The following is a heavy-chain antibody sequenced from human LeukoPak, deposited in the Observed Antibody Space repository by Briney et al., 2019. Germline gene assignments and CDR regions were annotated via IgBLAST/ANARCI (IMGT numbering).Heavy chain of an antibody. CDR2: ISPYNGDT. J-gene: IGHJ6*03. V-gene: IGHV1-18*01. CDR1: GYTFTNYG. Sequence: GASVKVSCKASGYTFTNYGISWVRQAPGQGLEWMGWISPYNGDTNYAQKLQGRVTMTTDTSTACMELRSLRSDDTAVYYCAKEGPTIFGVVGYMDVWGKGTTVTVSS. D-gene: IGHD3-3*01. CDR3: AKEGPTIFGVVGYMDV.